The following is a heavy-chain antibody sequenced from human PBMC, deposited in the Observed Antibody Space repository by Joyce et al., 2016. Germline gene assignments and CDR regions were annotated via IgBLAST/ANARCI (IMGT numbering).Heavy chain of an antibody. Sequence: QLLLQESGPGLVKPSETLSLTCSVSGVSISSRSNYGVWIRQPPGKGLEWIGTIYYSGTAYYKSSLGSRLTISVDTSKNQFSLKLSSVTAADTAVYYCARDRTYDFWSGYPGYFDYWGQGILVTVSS. CDR1: GVSISSRSNY. V-gene: IGHV4-39*07. CDR2: IYYSGTA. J-gene: IGHJ4*02. CDR3: ARDRTYDFWSGYPGYFDY. D-gene: IGHD3-3*01.